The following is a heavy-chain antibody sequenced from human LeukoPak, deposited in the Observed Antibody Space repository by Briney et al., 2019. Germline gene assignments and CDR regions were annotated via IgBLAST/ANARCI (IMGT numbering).Heavy chain of an antibody. D-gene: IGHD3-3*01. J-gene: IGHJ6*02. CDR2: IYYSGST. V-gene: IGHV4-59*01. CDR1: GGSISSYY. CDR3: ARDRFDFWSGYRYYGMDV. Sequence: PSETLSLICTVSGGSISSYYWSWIRQPPGKGLERIGYIYYSGSTNYNPSLKSRVTISVDTSKNQFSLKLSSVTAADTAVYYCARDRFDFWSGYRYYGMDVWGQGTTVTVSS.